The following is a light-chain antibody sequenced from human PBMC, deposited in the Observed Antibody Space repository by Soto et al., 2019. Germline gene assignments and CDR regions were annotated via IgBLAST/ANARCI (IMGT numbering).Light chain of an antibody. CDR2: DAS. J-gene: IGKJ1*01. CDR1: QTIGTY. Sequence: VTQSHSSLATSLGDIVIITCRASQTIGTYVNWYRQKSGAAPELLIYDASTLQSGVPSRFRGGASGTDFTLTISSLQLDDFATYYCQQSYNTPLTVGQGTKVDIK. V-gene: IGKV1-39*01. CDR3: QQSYNTPLT.